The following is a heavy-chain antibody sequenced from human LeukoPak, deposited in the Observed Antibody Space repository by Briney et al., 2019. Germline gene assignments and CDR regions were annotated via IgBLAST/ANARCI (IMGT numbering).Heavy chain of an antibody. J-gene: IGHJ4*02. Sequence: SETLSLTCTVSGGSISSSSYYWGWIRQPPGKGLEWIGRIYTSGSTNYNPSLKSRVTMSVDTSKNQFSLKLSSVTAADTAVYYCARDLSDCSGGSCYSVPFDYWGQGTLVTVSS. CDR1: GGSISSSSYY. D-gene: IGHD2-15*01. CDR2: IYTSGST. V-gene: IGHV4-39*07. CDR3: ARDLSDCSGGSCYSVPFDY.